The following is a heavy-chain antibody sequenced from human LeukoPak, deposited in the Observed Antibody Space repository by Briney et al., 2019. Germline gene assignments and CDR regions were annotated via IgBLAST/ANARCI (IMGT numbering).Heavy chain of an antibody. CDR1: GFTFSSYS. D-gene: IGHD5-24*01. CDR3: ARGDGYAPPAYYFDY. J-gene: IGHJ4*02. V-gene: IGHV3-48*04. CDR2: ISSSSSTI. Sequence: GGSLRLSCAASGFTFSSYSMNWVRQALGKGLEWVSYISSSSSTIYYADSVKGRFTISRDNAKNSLYLQMDSLRAEDTAVYYCARGDGYAPPAYYFDYWGQGTLVTVSS.